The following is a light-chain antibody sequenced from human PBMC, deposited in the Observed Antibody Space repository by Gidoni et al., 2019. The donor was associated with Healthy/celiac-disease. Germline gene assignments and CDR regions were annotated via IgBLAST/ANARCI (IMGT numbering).Light chain of an antibody. CDR3: SSYTSSSTLEGV. J-gene: IGLJ2*01. CDR2: EVS. CDR1: SSDVGGYNY. Sequence: QSALTQPASVSGPPGRSLTISCTGTSSDVGGYNYVSWYQQHPGKAPKLMIYEVSNRPSGVSNRFSGSKSGNTASLTISGLQAEDEADYYCSSYTSSSTLEGVFGGGTKLTVL. V-gene: IGLV2-14*01.